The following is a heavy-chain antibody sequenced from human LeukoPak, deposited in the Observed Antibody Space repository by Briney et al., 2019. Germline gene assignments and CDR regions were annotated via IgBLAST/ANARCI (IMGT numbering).Heavy chain of an antibody. CDR1: GGSISSYY. CDR3: ARPGFWSGYYTDYYYYGMDV. J-gene: IGHJ6*02. D-gene: IGHD3-3*01. Sequence: SETLSLTCTVSGGSISSYYWSWIRQPPGKGLEWIGYIYYSGSTNYNPSLKSRVTISVDTSKNQFSLKLSSVTAADTAVYYCARPGFWSGYYTDYYYYGMDVWGQGTTVTVSS. CDR2: IYYSGST. V-gene: IGHV4-59*08.